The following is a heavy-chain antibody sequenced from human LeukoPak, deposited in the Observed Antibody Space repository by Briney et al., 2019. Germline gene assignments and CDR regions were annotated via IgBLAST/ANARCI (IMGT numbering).Heavy chain of an antibody. V-gene: IGHV3-72*01. CDR1: EFTFSDYI. Sequence: GGSLRLSCAASEFTFSDYILDWVRQAPGKGLEWVGRIRRGTNSYTTEYAASVKGRFIISRDDSKNSLYLHMNSLKTEDTAVYYCTRDGGEGGNSAFDIWGQGTMVTASS. J-gene: IGHJ3*02. CDR3: TRDGGEGGNSAFDI. D-gene: IGHD4-23*01. CDR2: IRRGTNSYTT.